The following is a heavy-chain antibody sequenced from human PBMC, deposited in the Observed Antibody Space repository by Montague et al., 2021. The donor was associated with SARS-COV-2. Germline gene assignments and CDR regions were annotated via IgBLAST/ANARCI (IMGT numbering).Heavy chain of an antibody. D-gene: IGHD4-17*01. V-gene: IGHV2-5*02. J-gene: IGHJ4*02. Sequence: VKPTQTLTLTCAFSGFSLSSTGVGVGWLRQPPGKSLEWLTLIYWDDDKRYNPSLSSRLAITEDTSENQAVLTLTNLNAADTATYYCAHTNASGAWPIDYWGQGTLVTVSS. CDR1: GFSLSSTGVG. CDR2: IYWDDDK. CDR3: AHTNASGAWPIDY.